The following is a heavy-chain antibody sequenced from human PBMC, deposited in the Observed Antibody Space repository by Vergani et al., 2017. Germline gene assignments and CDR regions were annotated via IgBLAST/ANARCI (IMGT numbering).Heavy chain of an antibody. Sequence: EVQLVESGGGLVKPGGSLRLSCAASGFTFSNAWMSWVRQAPGKGLEWVGRIKSKTDGGTTDYAAPVKGRFTISRDDSKNTLYLQMNSLKTEDTAVDYCTTDLSSGSLDYWGQGTLVTVSS. V-gene: IGHV3-15*01. CDR2: IKSKTDGGTT. J-gene: IGHJ4*02. CDR3: TTDLSSGSLDY. CDR1: GFTFSNAW. D-gene: IGHD1-26*01.